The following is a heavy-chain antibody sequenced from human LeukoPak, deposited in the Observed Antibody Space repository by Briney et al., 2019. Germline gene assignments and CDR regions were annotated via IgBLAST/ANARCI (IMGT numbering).Heavy chain of an antibody. CDR1: GYTFTGYY. CDR3: ARDFAALDIAAAGTNDY. D-gene: IGHD6-13*01. J-gene: IGHJ4*02. Sequence: ASVKVSCKASGYTFTGYYMHWVRQAPGQGLEWMGWINPNSGGTNYAQKFQGRVTMTRDTSISTAYMELSRLRSDDTAVHYCARDFAALDIAAAGTNDYWGQGTLVTVSS. CDR2: INPNSGGT. V-gene: IGHV1-2*02.